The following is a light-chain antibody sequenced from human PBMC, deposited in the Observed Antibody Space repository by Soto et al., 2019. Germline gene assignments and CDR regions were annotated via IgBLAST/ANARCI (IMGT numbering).Light chain of an antibody. CDR2: GVS. Sequence: ENVLTQSPGTLSLSPGERATLSCRASQSVPKKYLGWLQQKLVQAPRLLIYGVSNRATGIPDRFSGSGSETDFTLTISRLEPGDFAVYYCHQYADSPVTFGGGTKVEIK. V-gene: IGKV3-20*01. CDR1: QSVPKKY. J-gene: IGKJ4*01. CDR3: HQYADSPVT.